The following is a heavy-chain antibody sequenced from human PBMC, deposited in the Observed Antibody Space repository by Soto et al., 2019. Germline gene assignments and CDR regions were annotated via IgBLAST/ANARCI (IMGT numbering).Heavy chain of an antibody. CDR2: ISNSGRST. Sequence: GGSLRLSCAASGLTFSSYAMSWVRQAPGKGLEWVSHISNSGRSTKYADSVKGRFTISRDNSKNTLYLQMNSLRAEDTAIYYCAKDALAYYDFWSWGQGTLVPGSS. J-gene: IGHJ4*02. CDR1: GLTFSSYA. CDR3: AKDALAYYDFWS. V-gene: IGHV3-23*01. D-gene: IGHD3-3*01.